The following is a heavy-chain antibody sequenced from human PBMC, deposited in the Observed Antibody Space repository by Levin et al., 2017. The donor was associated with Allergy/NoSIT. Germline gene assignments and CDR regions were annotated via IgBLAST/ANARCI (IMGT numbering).Heavy chain of an antibody. CDR3: ARQRRSVLRFLEWPSAGWFDP. D-gene: IGHD3-3*01. CDR1: GGAFSRYA. CDR2: IIPMFGTA. Sequence: ASVKVSCKASGGAFSRYAISWVRQAPGQGLEWMGGIIPMFGTANYAQKFQGRVTITADKSTSTAYMELSSLRSEDTAVYYCARQRRSVLRFLEWPSAGWFDPWGQGTLVTVSS. V-gene: IGHV1-69*06. J-gene: IGHJ5*02.